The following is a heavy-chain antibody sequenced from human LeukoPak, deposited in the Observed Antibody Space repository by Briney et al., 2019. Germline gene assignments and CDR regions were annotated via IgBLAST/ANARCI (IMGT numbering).Heavy chain of an antibody. Sequence: KASETLSLTCTVSGGSISSSSYYWGWIRQPPGKGLEWIGSIYYSGSTYYNPSLKSRVTISVDTSKNQFSLKLSSVTAADTAVYYCARVGDYSSSWYDLFYFDSWGQGTLVTVSS. CDR2: IYYSGST. CDR1: GGSISSSSYY. J-gene: IGHJ4*02. CDR3: ARVGDYSSSWYDLFYFDS. V-gene: IGHV4-39*01. D-gene: IGHD6-13*01.